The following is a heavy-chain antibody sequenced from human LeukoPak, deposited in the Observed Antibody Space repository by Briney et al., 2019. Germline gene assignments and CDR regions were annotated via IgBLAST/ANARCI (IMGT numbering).Heavy chain of an antibody. D-gene: IGHD5-12*01. V-gene: IGHV3-48*01. CDR3: ARGGGYDSIDY. CDR1: GFTFSSYS. J-gene: IGHJ4*02. CDR2: ISSSSSTI. Sequence: GGSLSLSCAASGFTFSSYSMNWVRQAPGKGLEWVSYISSSSSTIYYADSVKGRFTISRDNAKNSLYLQMNSLRAEDTAVYYCARGGGYDSIDYWGQGTLVTVSS.